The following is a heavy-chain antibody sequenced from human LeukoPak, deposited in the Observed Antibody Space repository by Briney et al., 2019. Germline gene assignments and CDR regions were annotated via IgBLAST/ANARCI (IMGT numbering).Heavy chain of an antibody. D-gene: IGHD6-13*01. J-gene: IGHJ4*02. CDR1: GFSVSGYW. CDR2: IKQDGSEK. CDR3: AREWQGGIAAAGTRIEGDY. V-gene: IGHV3-7*01. Sequence: GGSLRLSCAVSGFSVSGYWMTWVRQAPGKGLKWVANIKQDGSEKNYVDSVKGRFTISRDNAENSLFLQMNSLRVEDTAVYYCAREWQGGIAAAGTRIEGDYWGQGTLVAVSS.